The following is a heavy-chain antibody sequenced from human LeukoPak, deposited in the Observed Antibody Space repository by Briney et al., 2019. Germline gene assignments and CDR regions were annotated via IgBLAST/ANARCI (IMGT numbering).Heavy chain of an antibody. CDR1: GFTFSNNW. J-gene: IGHJ5*02. V-gene: IGHV3-7*01. D-gene: IGHD1-26*01. Sequence: GGSLRLSCAASGFTFSNNWMSWVCRAPGKGLEWVANIKQDGSEKYYVDSVKGRFTISRDNAKNSLYLQMNSLRAEDTAVYYCARPGTYYRSLDPWGQGTLVTVSS. CDR3: ARPGTYYRSLDP. CDR2: IKQDGSEK.